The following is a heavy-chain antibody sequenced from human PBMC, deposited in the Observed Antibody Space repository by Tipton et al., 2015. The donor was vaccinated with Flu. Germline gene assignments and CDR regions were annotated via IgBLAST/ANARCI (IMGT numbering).Heavy chain of an antibody. Sequence: SLRLSCAASGFTFQDYAIYWVRQTPGKGLEWVSGITWNGGTVAYAEFAEGRFTISRDNSKNSLYLEMNSLRAEDTALYYCAKSSVWYGYYLSHDAFDIWGQGTMVTVSS. CDR2: ITWNGGTV. CDR1: GFTFQDYA. D-gene: IGHD3-3*01. CDR3: AKSSVWYGYYLSHDAFDI. J-gene: IGHJ3*02. V-gene: IGHV3-9*01.